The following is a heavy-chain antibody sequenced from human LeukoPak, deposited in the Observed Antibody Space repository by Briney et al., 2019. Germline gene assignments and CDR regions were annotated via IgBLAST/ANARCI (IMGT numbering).Heavy chain of an antibody. D-gene: IGHD3-3*01. V-gene: IGHV3-73*01. CDR2: IRSKANSYAT. CDR1: GFTFSGSA. Sequence: GGSLKLSCAASGFTFSGSAMHWVRQASGKGLEWVGRIRSKANSYATVYAASVKGRFTISRDDSKNTAYLQMNSLKTEDTAVYYCTRLEEPQYYGLYYYYYMDVWGKGTTVTVSS. J-gene: IGHJ6*03. CDR3: TRLEEPQYYGLYYYYYMDV.